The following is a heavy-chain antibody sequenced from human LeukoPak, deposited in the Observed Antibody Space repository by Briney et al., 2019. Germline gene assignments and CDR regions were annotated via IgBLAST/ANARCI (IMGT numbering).Heavy chain of an antibody. D-gene: IGHD3-22*01. J-gene: IGHJ4*02. CDR1: GYTFTSYG. CDR3: ARGSYYYDSSGPGDFDY. V-gene: IGHV1-18*01. Sequence: ASVKVSCKASGYTFTSYGISWVRQAPGQGHEWMGWISAYNGNTNYAQKLQGRVTMTTDTSTSTAYMELRSLRSDDTAVYYCARGSYYYDSSGPGDFDYWGQGTLVTVSS. CDR2: ISAYNGNT.